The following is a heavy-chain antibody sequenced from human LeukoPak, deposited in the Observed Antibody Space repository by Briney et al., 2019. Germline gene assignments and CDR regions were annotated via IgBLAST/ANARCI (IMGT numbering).Heavy chain of an antibody. CDR2: ISGSGGST. D-gene: IGHD2-2*01. Sequence: GGSLRLSCAASGFTFSSYAMSWVRQAPGKGLEWVSAISGSGGSTYYADSVKGRFTISRDNSKNTLYLQMNSLRAEDTAVCYCAKGADCSSTSCYGIFDYWGQGTLVTVSS. V-gene: IGHV3-23*01. CDR3: AKGADCSSTSCYGIFDY. CDR1: GFTFSSYA. J-gene: IGHJ4*02.